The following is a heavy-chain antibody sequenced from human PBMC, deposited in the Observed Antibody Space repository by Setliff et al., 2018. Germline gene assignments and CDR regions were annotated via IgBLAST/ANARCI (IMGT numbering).Heavy chain of an antibody. CDR2: MNPRTGVT. CDR3: ARGGTTLTSYDY. Sequence: ASVKVSCKSSGYTFTSYGVSWVRQAPGQGLEWMGWMNPRTGVTNYAQKFKGRVTMTRDTSISTVYMELSRLRSDDTAVYYCARGGTTLTSYDYWGQGTLVTVSS. J-gene: IGHJ4*02. CDR1: GYTFTSYG. D-gene: IGHD4-4*01. V-gene: IGHV1-2*02.